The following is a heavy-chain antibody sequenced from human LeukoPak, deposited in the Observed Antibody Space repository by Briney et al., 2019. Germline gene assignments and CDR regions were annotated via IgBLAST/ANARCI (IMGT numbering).Heavy chain of an antibody. CDR2: ISGSGGST. J-gene: IGHJ4*02. Sequence: GGTLRLSCAASGFTFSNYDMSWVRQAPGKGLEWVSAISGSGGSTYYADSVKGRFTISRDNSKNTLYLQMNSLRAEDTAVYYCAKAKLRYFDWLVPFDYWGQGTLVTVSS. D-gene: IGHD3-9*01. CDR1: GFTFSNYD. V-gene: IGHV3-23*01. CDR3: AKAKLRYFDWLVPFDY.